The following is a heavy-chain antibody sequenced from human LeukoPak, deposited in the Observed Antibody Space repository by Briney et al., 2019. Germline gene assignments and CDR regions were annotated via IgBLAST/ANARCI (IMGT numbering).Heavy chain of an antibody. V-gene: IGHV3-23*01. J-gene: IGHJ4*02. CDR1: GFTFSIYA. D-gene: IGHD4-11*01. CDR2: ISGSGGST. CDR3: AEDDDVTVTYFDY. Sequence: PGGSLRLSCAASGFTFSIYAMSWVRQAPGKGLEWVSAISGSGGSTYYADSVKGRFTISRDNSKNTLYLQMNSLRAEDTAVYYCAEDDDVTVTYFDYWGQGTLVTVSS.